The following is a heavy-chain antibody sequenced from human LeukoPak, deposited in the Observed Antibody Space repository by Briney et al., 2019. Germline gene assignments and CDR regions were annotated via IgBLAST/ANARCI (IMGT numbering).Heavy chain of an antibody. CDR2: MYYSRTT. CDR3: ASLYDY. CDR1: GGSISSSSYY. V-gene: IGHV4-39*01. J-gene: IGHJ4*02. Sequence: PSETLSLTCAVSGGSISSSSYYWGWIRQPPGKGLEWSVSMYYSRTTYSNPSLKSRVTISVDTSKNQFSLKLSSVTAADTAVYYCASLYDYWGQGTLVTVSS.